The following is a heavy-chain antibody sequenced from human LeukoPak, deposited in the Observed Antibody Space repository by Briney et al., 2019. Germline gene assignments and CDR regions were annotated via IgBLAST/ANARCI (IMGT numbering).Heavy chain of an antibody. CDR3: ARDTLADRNDYAFDI. CDR1: GGTFSSYA. D-gene: IGHD1-1*01. V-gene: IGHV1-69*04. Sequence: ASVKVSCKASGGTFSSYAISWVRQAPGQGLEWMGRIIPILGIANYAQKFQGRVTITADKSTSTGYTELSSLRSEDTAVYYCARDTLADRNDYAFDIWGQGTMVTVSS. CDR2: IIPILGIA. J-gene: IGHJ3*02.